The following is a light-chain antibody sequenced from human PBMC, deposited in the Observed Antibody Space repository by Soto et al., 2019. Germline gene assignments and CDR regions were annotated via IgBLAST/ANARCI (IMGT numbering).Light chain of an antibody. J-gene: IGLJ1*01. CDR3: NSFTTSSTQV. CDR1: DRDVGAYNY. Sequence: QSVLTQPASVSGSPGQPITISCTGTDRDVGAYNYVSWYQQHPGRVPKLIIYDVTYRPSGVSSRFSGSKSGNTASLTISGLQADDEADYYCNSFTTSSTQVFGTGTKVT. CDR2: DVT. V-gene: IGLV2-14*03.